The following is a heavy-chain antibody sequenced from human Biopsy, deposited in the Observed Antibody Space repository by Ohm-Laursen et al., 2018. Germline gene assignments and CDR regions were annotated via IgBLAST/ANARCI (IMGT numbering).Heavy chain of an antibody. CDR1: GYSFTTYD. Sequence: VKVSCKASGYSFTTYDVNWVRQARGQGLEWMGWMIPNSGKTGYAQRFQGRVTLTMNTSIGTAYMELSGLRSEDTAVYYCARGSPRRVSIFEASIYWFDTWGQGTLVTVSS. CDR3: ARGSPRRVSIFEASIYWFDT. CDR2: MIPNSGKT. D-gene: IGHD6-6*01. V-gene: IGHV1-8*01. J-gene: IGHJ5*02.